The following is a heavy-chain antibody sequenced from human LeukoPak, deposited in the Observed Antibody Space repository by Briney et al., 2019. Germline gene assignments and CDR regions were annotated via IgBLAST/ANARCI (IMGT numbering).Heavy chain of an antibody. CDR3: VKELDDILTGYFSD. J-gene: IGHJ4*02. D-gene: IGHD3-9*01. Sequence: PGGSLRLSCSASGFTFSSYAMHWVRQAPGKGLEYVSAISSNGGSTYYADSVKGRFTISRDNSKNTLYLQMSSLRAEDTAAYYCVKELDDILTGYFSDWGQGTLVTVSS. CDR2: ISSNGGST. V-gene: IGHV3-64D*06. CDR1: GFTFSSYA.